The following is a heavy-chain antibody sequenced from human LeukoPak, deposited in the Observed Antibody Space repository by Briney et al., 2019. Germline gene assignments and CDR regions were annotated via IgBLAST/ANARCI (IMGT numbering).Heavy chain of an antibody. CDR1: GFTVSSNY. Sequence: GGSLRLSCAASGFTVSSNYMSWVRQAPGKGLEWVAYISSSDNTIYYADSVKGRFTISRDNAKNLLYLQMNSLRAEDTAVYYCAREMVAVAGTFFDYWGQGTLVTVSS. J-gene: IGHJ4*02. D-gene: IGHD6-19*01. CDR2: ISSSDNTI. V-gene: IGHV3-11*04. CDR3: AREMVAVAGTFFDY.